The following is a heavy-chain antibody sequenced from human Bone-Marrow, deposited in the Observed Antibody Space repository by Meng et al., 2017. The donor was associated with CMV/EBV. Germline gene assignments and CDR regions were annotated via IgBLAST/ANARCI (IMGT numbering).Heavy chain of an antibody. J-gene: IGHJ5*02. CDR3: ARASIFGVPNWFDP. V-gene: IGHV4-38-2*02. D-gene: IGHD3-3*01. CDR1: GYSISSGYY. Sequence: GSLRLSCTVSGYSISSGYYWGWIRQPPGKGLEWIGCIYHSGSTYYNPSLKSRVTISVDTSKNQFSLKLSSVTAADTAVYYCARASIFGVPNWFDPWGQGTLVTVSS. CDR2: IYHSGST.